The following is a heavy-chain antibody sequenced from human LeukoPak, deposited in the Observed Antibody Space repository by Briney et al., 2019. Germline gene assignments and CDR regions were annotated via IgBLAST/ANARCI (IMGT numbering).Heavy chain of an antibody. Sequence: PSETLSLTCTVSGGSISSSSYYWGWIRQPPGKGLEWIGSIYYSGSTYHNPSLKSRVTISVDTSKNQFSLKLSSVTAADTAVYYCARLDYGDINYWGQGTLVTVSS. J-gene: IGHJ4*02. D-gene: IGHD4-17*01. CDR2: IYYSGST. V-gene: IGHV4-39*01. CDR1: GGSISSSSYY. CDR3: ARLDYGDINY.